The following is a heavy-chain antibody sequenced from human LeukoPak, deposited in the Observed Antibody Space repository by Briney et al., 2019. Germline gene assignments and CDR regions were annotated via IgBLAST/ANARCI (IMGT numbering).Heavy chain of an antibody. CDR2: INHSGST. D-gene: IGHD2-15*01. J-gene: IGHJ1*01. Sequence: PSETLSLTCAVYGGSFSGYYWSWIRQPPGKGLEWIGEINHSGSTNYNPSLKSRVTISVDTSKNQFSLKLSSVTAADTAVYYCARGRLVAVVVAATRRAEYFQHWGQGTLVTVPS. V-gene: IGHV4-34*01. CDR1: GGSFSGYY. CDR3: ARGRLVAVVVAATRRAEYFQH.